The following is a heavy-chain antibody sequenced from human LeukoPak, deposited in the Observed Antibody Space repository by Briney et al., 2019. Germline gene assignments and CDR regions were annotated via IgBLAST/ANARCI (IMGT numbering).Heavy chain of an antibody. CDR3: ARAWYVDRSPTDWFDP. Sequence: SETLSLTCTVSGGSISSSSYYWGWIRQPPGMALEWIGSIYHSGSTYYNPSLKSRVTISVDTSKNQFSLKLSSVTAADTAVYYCARAWYVDRSPTDWFDPWGQGTLVTVSS. D-gene: IGHD6-13*01. CDR1: GGSISSSSYY. CDR2: IYHSGST. V-gene: IGHV4-39*07. J-gene: IGHJ5*02.